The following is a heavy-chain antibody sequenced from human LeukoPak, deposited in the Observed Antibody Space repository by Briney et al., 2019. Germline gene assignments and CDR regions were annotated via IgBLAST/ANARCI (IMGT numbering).Heavy chain of an antibody. J-gene: IGHJ4*02. Sequence: GGSLRLSCEASGFTFSSYGMHWVRQAPGKGLERVAGIWNDGNDKYYADSVKGRFIISRDNSKNTLYLQMNSLRAEDTAVYYCARDNSGSYSFVDYWGQGTLVTVSS. D-gene: IGHD3-10*01. CDR3: ARDNSGSYSFVDY. CDR1: GFTFSSYG. CDR2: IWNDGNDK. V-gene: IGHV3-33*01.